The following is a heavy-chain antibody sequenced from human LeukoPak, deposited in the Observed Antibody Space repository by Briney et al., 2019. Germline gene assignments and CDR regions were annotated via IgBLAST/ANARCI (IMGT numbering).Heavy chain of an antibody. CDR2: ISADGRST. J-gene: IGHJ4*02. Sequence: GGSLRLSRAPSRFSFSNYAMTWVRQAPGRGLEWVSTISADGRSTHYADSVRGRLTISRDNSKNMLYLQMNSLRAEDTALYYCAKDLGRDGDEIFDYWGQGTLVTVSS. D-gene: IGHD3-16*01. V-gene: IGHV3-23*01. CDR3: AKDLGRDGDEIFDY. CDR1: RFSFSNYA.